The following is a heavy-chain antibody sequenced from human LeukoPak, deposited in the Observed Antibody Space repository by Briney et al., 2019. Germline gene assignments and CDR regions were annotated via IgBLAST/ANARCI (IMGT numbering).Heavy chain of an antibody. D-gene: IGHD6-19*01. V-gene: IGHV4-59*01. CDR3: ARVGGGSSGWYSSPFDY. CDR1: GGSISSYY. CDR2: IYYSGST. Sequence: SETLSLTCTVSGGSISSYYWNWIRQPPGKGLEWIGYIYYSGSTNYNPSLKSRVTISVDTSKNQFSLKLSSVTAADTAVYYCARVGGGSSGWYSSPFDYWGQGTLVTVSS. J-gene: IGHJ4*01.